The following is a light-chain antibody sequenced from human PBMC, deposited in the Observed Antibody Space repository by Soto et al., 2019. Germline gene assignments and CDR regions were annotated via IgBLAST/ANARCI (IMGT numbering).Light chain of an antibody. Sequence: EIVMTQSPATLSVSPGERATLSCRASQSVSSNLAWYQQKPGQAPRLLIYATSSRATGVPTRFSGSGSGTDFTLNISSLQSEDFAVYYCQQYNNWPPWTFGQGTKVEIK. CDR1: QSVSSN. CDR2: ATS. J-gene: IGKJ1*01. V-gene: IGKV3-15*01. CDR3: QQYNNWPPWT.